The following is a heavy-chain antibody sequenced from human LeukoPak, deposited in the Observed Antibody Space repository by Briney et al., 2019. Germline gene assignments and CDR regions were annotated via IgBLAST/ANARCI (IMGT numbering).Heavy chain of an antibody. Sequence: SVKVSCKASGGTFSSYAISWVRQAPGQGLEWMGGIIPIFGTAYYAQKFQGRVTITADESTSTAYMELSSLRSEDTAVYYCAREDTSWGYFDYWGQGTLVTVSS. CDR1: GGTFSSYA. J-gene: IGHJ4*02. V-gene: IGHV1-69*13. D-gene: IGHD2-2*01. CDR2: IIPIFGTA. CDR3: AREDTSWGYFDY.